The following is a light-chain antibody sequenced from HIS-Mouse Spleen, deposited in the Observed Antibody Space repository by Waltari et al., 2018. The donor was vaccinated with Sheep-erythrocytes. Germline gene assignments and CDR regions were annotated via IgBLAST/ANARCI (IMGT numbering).Light chain of an antibody. V-gene: IGKV3-11*01. CDR1: QSVSNY. CDR3: QQRSNWYT. J-gene: IGKJ2*01. Sequence: EIVLTQSPATLSLSPGERATLSCRASQSVSNYLACYQQKPGQAPRLLLYDASDRATGIPARFSGSGSGTDFTLTISSREPEDFAVYYCQQRSNWYTFGQGTKLEIK. CDR2: DAS.